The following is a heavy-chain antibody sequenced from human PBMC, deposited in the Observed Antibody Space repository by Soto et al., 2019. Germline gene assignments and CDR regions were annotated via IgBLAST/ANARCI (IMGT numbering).Heavy chain of an antibody. CDR1: GFTFSSYA. D-gene: IGHD5-12*01. V-gene: IGHV3-23*01. CDR2: ISGSGGST. Sequence: DVQLLESGGGLVQPGGSLRLSCAASGFTFSSYAMSWVRQAPGKGLKWVSAISGSGGSTYYADSVKGRFTISRDISKNTLSLQMNSLRAEDTAVYYCAKDLGGYSGYAPHGGLEYWGQGTLVTVSS. J-gene: IGHJ4*02. CDR3: AKDLGGYSGYAPHGGLEY.